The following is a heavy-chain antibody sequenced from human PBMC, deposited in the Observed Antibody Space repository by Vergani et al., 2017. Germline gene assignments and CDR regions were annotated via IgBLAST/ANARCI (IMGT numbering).Heavy chain of an antibody. D-gene: IGHD3-10*01. CDR1: GGSISSSSYY. CDR3: VRRNNVVRETDYFDY. Sequence: HLQLQESGPGLVKPSETLSLTCTVSGGSISSSSYYWGWIRQPPGRGLQWIGHIFQSGSPDYNASLKSRVNISLDKSKNHFSLSLSSVTAADTAVYYCVRRNNVVRETDYFDYWGQGILVTVSS. V-gene: IGHV4-61*05. CDR2: IFQSGSP. J-gene: IGHJ4*02.